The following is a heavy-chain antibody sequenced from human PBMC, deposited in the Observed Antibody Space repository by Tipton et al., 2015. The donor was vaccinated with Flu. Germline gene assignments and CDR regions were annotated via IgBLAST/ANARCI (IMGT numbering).Heavy chain of an antibody. Sequence: TLSLTCTVSGGSIGSFYWNWIRQPPGKGLEWIGYIYSSEYTKYNPSLESRVTISVDTSKKQFSLHLRSVTAADTAVYYCARDPSLGMPDYFDYWGQGILVTASS. V-gene: IGHV4-59*12. CDR2: IYSSEYT. CDR1: GGSIGSFY. CDR3: ARDPSLGMPDYFDY. D-gene: IGHD2-2*01. J-gene: IGHJ4*02.